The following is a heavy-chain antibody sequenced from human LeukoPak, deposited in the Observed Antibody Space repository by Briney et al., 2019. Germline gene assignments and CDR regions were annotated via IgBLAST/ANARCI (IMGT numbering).Heavy chain of an antibody. J-gene: IGHJ5*02. CDR1: GFTFSSYA. Sequence: GESPRLSCAASGFTFSSYAMSWVRQAPGKGLEWVSYISSSGSTIYYADSVKGRFTISRDNAKNSLYLQMNSLRAEDTAVYYCATTQKLGFDPWGQGALVTVSS. V-gene: IGHV3-48*03. CDR3: ATTQKLGFDP. CDR2: ISSSGSTI. D-gene: IGHD6-13*01.